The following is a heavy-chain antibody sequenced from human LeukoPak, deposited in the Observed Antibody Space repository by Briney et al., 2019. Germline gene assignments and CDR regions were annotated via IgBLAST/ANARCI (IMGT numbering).Heavy chain of an antibody. CDR1: GGSISSFY. CDR3: AREAMVRGVSAFDI. Sequence: SETLSLTCTVSGGSISSFYWSWIRQPPGKALEGIGYMYYSGSTNYNPSLKSRVPISVDTSKNQLSLKLNSVTAADTAVYYCAREAMVRGVSAFDIWGQGAMVTVSS. D-gene: IGHD3-10*01. CDR2: MYYSGST. J-gene: IGHJ3*02. V-gene: IGHV4-59*01.